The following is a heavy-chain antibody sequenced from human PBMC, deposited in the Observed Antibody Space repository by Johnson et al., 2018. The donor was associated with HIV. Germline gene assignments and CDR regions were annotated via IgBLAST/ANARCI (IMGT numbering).Heavy chain of an antibody. Sequence: QMLLVESGGGVVQPGGSLRLSCAASGLTFSSYGMHWVRQAPGKGLEWVAFIRYDGSNKYYADSVKGRFTISRDNSKNTLYLQMNSLRAEDTAVYYCAKDLYYYDSSGSVGAFDIWGQGTMVTVSS. J-gene: IGHJ3*02. CDR3: AKDLYYYDSSGSVGAFDI. CDR2: IRYDGSNK. V-gene: IGHV3-30*02. D-gene: IGHD3-22*01. CDR1: GLTFSSYG.